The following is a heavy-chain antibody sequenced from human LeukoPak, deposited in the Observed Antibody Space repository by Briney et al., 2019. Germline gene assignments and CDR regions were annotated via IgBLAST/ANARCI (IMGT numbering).Heavy chain of an antibody. CDR1: GFTFSSYE. V-gene: IGHV3-48*03. J-gene: IGHJ6*04. D-gene: IGHD3-10*02. CDR2: ISSSGSTI. CDR3: AELGITMIGGV. Sequence: GGSLRLSCAASGFTFSSYELNWVRQAPGKGLEWVAYISSSGSTIYYADSAKGRFTISRDNAKNSLYLQMNSLRAEDTAVYYCAELGITMIGGVWGKGTTVTISS.